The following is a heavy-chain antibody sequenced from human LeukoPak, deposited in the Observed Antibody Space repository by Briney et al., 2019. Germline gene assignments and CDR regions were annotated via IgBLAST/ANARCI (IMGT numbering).Heavy chain of an antibody. CDR2: IYYSGST. V-gene: IGHV4-59*01. CDR3: ARVESGARSGGSCYPAYFDC. J-gene: IGHJ4*02. CDR1: GGSISSYY. Sequence: TSETLSLTCTVSGGSISSYYWSWIRQPPGKGLEWIGYIYYSGSTNYNPSLKSRVTISVDTSKNQFSLKLSSVTAADTAVYSCARVESGARSGGSCYPAYFDCWGQGTLVTVSS. D-gene: IGHD2-15*01.